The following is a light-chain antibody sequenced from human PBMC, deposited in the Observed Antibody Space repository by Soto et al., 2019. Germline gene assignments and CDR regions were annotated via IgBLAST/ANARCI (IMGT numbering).Light chain of an antibody. V-gene: IGKV3-15*01. CDR3: QQYNNWPPWT. CDR2: GAS. J-gene: IGKJ1*01. Sequence: EIVMTQSPGTLSVSPGERATLSCRASQSVSSNLAWYRQKPGQAPRLLIYGASTRATGIPARLSGSGSGTEFTLTISSLQSEDFAVSYCQQYNNWPPWTCGQGTKVEIK. CDR1: QSVSSN.